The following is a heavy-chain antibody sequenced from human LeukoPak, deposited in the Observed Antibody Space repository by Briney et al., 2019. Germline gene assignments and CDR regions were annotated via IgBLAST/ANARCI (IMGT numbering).Heavy chain of an antibody. V-gene: IGHV3-7*04. CDR1: GFTFSSYW. Sequence: PGGSLRLSCAASGFTFSSYWMSWVRQAPGRGLEWVATIKPGGSEKYYVDSVKGRFTMSRDNAKNSLYLQVNSLRAEDTAVYYCARGEYFFDYWGQGTLVTASS. CDR2: IKPGGSEK. J-gene: IGHJ4*02. CDR3: ARGEYFFDY.